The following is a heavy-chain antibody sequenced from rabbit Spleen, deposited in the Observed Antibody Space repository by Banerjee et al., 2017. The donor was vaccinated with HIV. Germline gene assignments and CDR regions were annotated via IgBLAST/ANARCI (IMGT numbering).Heavy chain of an antibody. CDR1: GFSFSSSDY. V-gene: IGHV1S40*01. Sequence: QSLEESGGGLVQPEGSLALTCKASGFSFSSSDYICWVRQAPGKGLEWISCIAGSSSGFTYSATWAKGRFTISKTSSTTVTLQMTSLTAADTATYFCARSDADGNYVTYTLWGPGTLVTVS. CDR3: ARSDADGNYVTYTL. J-gene: IGHJ6*01. D-gene: IGHD5-1*01. CDR2: IAGSSSGFT.